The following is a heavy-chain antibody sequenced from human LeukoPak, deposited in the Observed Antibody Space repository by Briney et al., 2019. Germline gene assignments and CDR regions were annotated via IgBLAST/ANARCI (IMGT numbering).Heavy chain of an antibody. J-gene: IGHJ6*02. CDR3: ARSQEGYYYFPLDV. D-gene: IGHD2-8*01. CDR2: IKYVGSEK. V-gene: IGHV3-7*03. CDR1: GFTFTNYW. Sequence: GGSLRLSCAASGFTFTNYWMSWVRQAPGKGLEWVANIKYVGSEKYYVDSVKGRFTISRDSAKNSLYLQMNSLRVEDTAVYYCARSQEGYYYFPLDVWGQGTTVTVSS.